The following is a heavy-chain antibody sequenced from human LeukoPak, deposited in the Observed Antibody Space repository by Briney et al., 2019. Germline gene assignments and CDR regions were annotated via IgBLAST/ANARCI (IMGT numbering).Heavy chain of an antibody. CDR2: IHNSGST. D-gene: IGHD3-22*01. CDR3: ARRHYYDSSGCNKGIFDY. J-gene: IGHJ4*02. Sequence: PSETLSLTCTVSGVSITSSTYFWGWIRQPPGKGLEWIGSIHNSGSTYYTPSLKSRVTISVDAAKNQVSLKLSSVTAADTAVYYCARRHYYDSSGCNKGIFDYWGQRTLVTVSS. V-gene: IGHV4-39*01. CDR1: GVSITSSTYF.